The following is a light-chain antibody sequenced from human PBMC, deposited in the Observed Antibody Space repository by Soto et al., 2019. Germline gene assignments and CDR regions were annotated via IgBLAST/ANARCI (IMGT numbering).Light chain of an antibody. V-gene: IGLV2-8*01. CDR3: SSYAGSKNYV. CDR1: SSVVGGYNY. Sequence: QSVLTQPPSASGSPGQSVTISCTGTSSVVGGYNYVSWYQQHPGKAPKLMIYEVSKRPSGVPDRFSGSKSGNTASLTVSGLQAEDEADYYCSSYAGSKNYVFGTGTKVTVL. CDR2: EVS. J-gene: IGLJ1*01.